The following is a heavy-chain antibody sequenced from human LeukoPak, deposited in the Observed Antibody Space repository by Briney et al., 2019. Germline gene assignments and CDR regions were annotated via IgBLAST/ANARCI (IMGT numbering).Heavy chain of an antibody. J-gene: IGHJ4*02. CDR3: ARARDPYCGGDCYETYFDY. Sequence: SETLSLTCTVSGGSISNSSFYWGWIRQPPGKGLEWIGSIYYSGSTNYNPSLKSRVTISVDTSKNQFSLKLSSVTAADTAVYYCARARDPYCGGDCYETYFDYWGQGTLVTVSS. CDR1: GGSISNSSFY. CDR2: IYYSGST. V-gene: IGHV4-39*07. D-gene: IGHD2-21*02.